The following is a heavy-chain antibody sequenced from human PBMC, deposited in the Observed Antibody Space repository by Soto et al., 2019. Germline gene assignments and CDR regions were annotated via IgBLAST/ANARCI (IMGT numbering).Heavy chain of an antibody. CDR3: ARVYSSSRRDYYYGMDV. CDR2: IYYSGST. CDR1: GGSISSYY. Sequence: PSETLSLTCTVSGGSISSYYWSWIRQPPGQGLEWIGYIYYSGSTNYNPSLKSRVTISVDTSKNQFSLKLSSVTAADTAVYYCARVYSSSRRDYYYGMDVWGQGTTVTVSS. V-gene: IGHV4-59*01. J-gene: IGHJ6*02. D-gene: IGHD6-6*01.